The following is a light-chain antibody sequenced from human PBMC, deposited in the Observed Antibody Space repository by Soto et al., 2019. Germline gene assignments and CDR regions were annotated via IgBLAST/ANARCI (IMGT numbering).Light chain of an antibody. CDR1: QGISSY. CDR3: QQYYSYLT. CDR2: AAS. J-gene: IGKJ5*01. Sequence: AIRMTQSPSSFSASTGDRVTITCRASQGISSYLAWYQQKPGKAPKLLIYAASTLQSGVPSRFSDSGSGTDFTLTISCLQSEDFATYYCQQYYSYLTFGQGTRLETK. V-gene: IGKV1-8*01.